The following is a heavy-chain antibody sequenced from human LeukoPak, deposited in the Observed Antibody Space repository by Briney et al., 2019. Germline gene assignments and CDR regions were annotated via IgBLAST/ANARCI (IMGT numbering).Heavy chain of an antibody. CDR1: GGSISSSSYY. Sequence: SETLSLTCTVSGGSISSSSYYWGWIRQPPGKGLDWIGGIYYSGSTYYNPSLKSRVTISVDTSKNQFSLKLNSVTAADTAVYYCVRVTTGTVDCWGQGTLVTVSS. CDR3: VRVTTGTVDC. J-gene: IGHJ4*02. V-gene: IGHV4-39*07. CDR2: IYYSGST. D-gene: IGHD1-1*01.